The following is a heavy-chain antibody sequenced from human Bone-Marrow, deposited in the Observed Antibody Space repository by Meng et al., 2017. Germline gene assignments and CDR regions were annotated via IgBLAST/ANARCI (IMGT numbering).Heavy chain of an antibody. J-gene: IGHJ4*03. CDR2: IYHSWGT. CDR3: ARDRGGYATFDN. CDR1: GASIRSYGYY. D-gene: IGHD5-12*01. V-gene: IGHV4-31*03. Sequence: QVHLQESGPGLVDPSQTLSLTCTVSGASIRSYGYYWHWIRQHPGQGLEWIAYIYHSWGTYSNPSLRSRTTLSVDTSNNQFSLKLSSVTAADTAVYYCARDRGGYATFDNWGQGTTVTVSS.